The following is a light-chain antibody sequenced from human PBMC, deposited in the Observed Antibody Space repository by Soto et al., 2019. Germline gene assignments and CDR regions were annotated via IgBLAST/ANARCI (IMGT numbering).Light chain of an antibody. J-gene: IGKJ4*01. CDR2: AAS. CDR3: QQDYRYPLT. CDR1: QGISSY. V-gene: IGKV1-8*01. Sequence: AIRMTQSPSSLSASTGDRVTITCRASQGISSYLAWYQQKPGKAPKLLIYAASNLQSGVPSRFSGSGSGTDFTLTISSLQPEDFATYYCQQDYRYPLTFGGGTKVDIK.